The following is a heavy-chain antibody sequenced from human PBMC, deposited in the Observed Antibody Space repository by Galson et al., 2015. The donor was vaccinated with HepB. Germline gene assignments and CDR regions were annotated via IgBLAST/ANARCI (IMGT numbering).Heavy chain of an antibody. V-gene: IGHV3-30-3*01. J-gene: IGHJ4*02. CDR2: ISYDGSNK. D-gene: IGHD3-3*01. CDR1: GFTFSSYA. Sequence: SLRLSCAASGFTFSSYAMHWVRQAPGKGLEWVAVISYDGSNKYYADSVKGRFTISRDNSKNTLYLQMNSLRAEDTAVYYCARDVGFLEWLLRYWGQGTLVTVSS. CDR3: ARDVGFLEWLLRY.